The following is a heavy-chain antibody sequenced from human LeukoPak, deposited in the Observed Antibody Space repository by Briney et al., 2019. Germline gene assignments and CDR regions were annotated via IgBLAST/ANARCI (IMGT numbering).Heavy chain of an antibody. CDR2: ISGSGGST. V-gene: IGHV3-23*01. CDR3: AKSDQYCSGGSCSFDP. Sequence: PGGSLRLSCAASGFTFSSYAMSWVRQAPGKGLEWVSAISGSGGSTYYADSVKGRFTISRDNSKNTLYLQMNTLRAEDTAVYYCAKSDQYCSGGSCSFDPWGQGTLVTVSS. CDR1: GFTFSSYA. D-gene: IGHD2-15*01. J-gene: IGHJ5*02.